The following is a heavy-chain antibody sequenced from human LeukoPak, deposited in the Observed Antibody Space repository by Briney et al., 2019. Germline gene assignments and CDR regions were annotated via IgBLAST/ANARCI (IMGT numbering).Heavy chain of an antibody. Sequence: PGGSLRLSCAASGFTFSSYAMSWVRQAPGKGLEWVSAISGSGGSTYYADSVKGRFTISRDNSKNTLYLQMNSLRAEDTDVYYCAKVDYGSGSYGKNNWFDPWGQGTLVTVSS. CDR3: AKVDYGSGSYGKNNWFDP. V-gene: IGHV3-23*01. J-gene: IGHJ5*02. CDR1: GFTFSSYA. D-gene: IGHD3-10*01. CDR2: ISGSGGST.